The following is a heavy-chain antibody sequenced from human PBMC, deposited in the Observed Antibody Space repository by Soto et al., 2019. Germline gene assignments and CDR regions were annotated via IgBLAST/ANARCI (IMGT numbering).Heavy chain of an antibody. CDR3: ARDGSVPYYDILTGYHSDYYYYGMDV. Sequence: ASVKVSCKASGYTFTGYYMHWVRQAPGQGLEWMGWINPNSGGTNYAQKFQGWVTMTRDTSISTAYMELSRLRSDDTAVYYCARDGSVPYYDILTGYHSDYYYYGMDVWGQGTTVTVS. V-gene: IGHV1-2*04. CDR2: INPNSGGT. J-gene: IGHJ6*02. D-gene: IGHD3-9*01. CDR1: GYTFTGYY.